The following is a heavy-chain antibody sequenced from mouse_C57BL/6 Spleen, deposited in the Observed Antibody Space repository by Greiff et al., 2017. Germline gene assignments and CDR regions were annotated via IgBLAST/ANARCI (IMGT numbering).Heavy chain of an antibody. CDR3: ARITGTGAMDY. CDR1: GYTFTSYW. V-gene: IGHV1-55*01. CDR2: IYPGSGST. D-gene: IGHD4-1*01. Sequence: QVQLKQPGAELVKPGASVKMSCKASGYTFTSYWITWVKQRPGQGLEWIGDIYPGSGSTKYNEKFKSKATLTVDTSSSTAYMQLSSLTSEDSAVYYCARITGTGAMDYWGQGTSVTVSS. J-gene: IGHJ4*01.